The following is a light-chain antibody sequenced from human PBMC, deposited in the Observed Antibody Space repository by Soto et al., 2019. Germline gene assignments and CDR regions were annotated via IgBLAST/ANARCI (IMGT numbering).Light chain of an antibody. CDR2: GAS. Sequence: EIVLTQSPGTLSLSPGERATLSCRASQSVPSDWLAWYRHKPGQAPRLLIYGASSRATGVPDRVSGSGSGTDFTLTINRLEPEDFAVYYCQHRMNWPLTFGQGTRLEIK. J-gene: IGKJ5*01. CDR3: QHRMNWPLT. CDR1: QSVPSDW. V-gene: IGKV3D-20*02.